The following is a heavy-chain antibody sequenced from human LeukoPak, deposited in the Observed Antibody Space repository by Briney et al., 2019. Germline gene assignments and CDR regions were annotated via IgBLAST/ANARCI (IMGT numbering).Heavy chain of an antibody. Sequence: SETLSLTCAVYGGSFNSDFWSWIRQVPGKGLEWIAELNEGGGTNYNPSLKSRVTISVDTSKNQFSLNVSSVTAADTAVYYCARVAGGLFDYWGQGALVTVSS. CDR3: ARVAGGLFDY. CDR2: LNEGGGT. V-gene: IGHV4-34*01. J-gene: IGHJ4*02. CDR1: GGSFNSDF. D-gene: IGHD6-19*01.